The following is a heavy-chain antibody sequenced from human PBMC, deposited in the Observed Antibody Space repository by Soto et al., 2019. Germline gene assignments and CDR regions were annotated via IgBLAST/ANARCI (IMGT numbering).Heavy chain of an antibody. J-gene: IGHJ4*02. Sequence: SETLSLTCTVSGGSISSGDYYWSWIRQPPGKGLEWIGYIYYSGSTYYNPSLKSRVTISVDTSKNQFSLKLSSVTAADTAVYYCARDKRYYYDSSGYYSTFFDYWGQGTLVTVS. CDR2: IYYSGST. CDR3: ARDKRYYYDSSGYYSTFFDY. CDR1: GGSISSGDYY. D-gene: IGHD3-22*01. V-gene: IGHV4-30-4*01.